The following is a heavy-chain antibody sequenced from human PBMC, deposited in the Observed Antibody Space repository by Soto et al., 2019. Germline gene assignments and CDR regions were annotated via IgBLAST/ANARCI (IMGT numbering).Heavy chain of an antibody. CDR2: ISSSGSII. D-gene: IGHD3-22*01. V-gene: IGHV3-11*01. CDR3: ARDLGYYDSSGYFDY. Sequence: GGSLRLSCGASGFTFSGYYMSWIRQAPGKGLEWVSYISSSGSIIYYADSVKGRFTISRDNAKNSLYLQMNSLRAEDTAVYYCARDLGYYDSSGYFDYWGQGTLVTVSS. J-gene: IGHJ4*02. CDR1: GFTFSGYY.